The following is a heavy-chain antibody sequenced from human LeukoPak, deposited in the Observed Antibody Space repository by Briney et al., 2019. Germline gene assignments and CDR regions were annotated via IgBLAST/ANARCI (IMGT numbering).Heavy chain of an antibody. V-gene: IGHV3-48*03. D-gene: IGHD2-2*01. CDR3: ASARKNVPDY. CDR1: GFTFSSYE. CDR2: ICSSCGTI. J-gene: IGHJ4*02. Sequence: GGSLRLSCAASGFTFSSYEMNWVREAPGKGLEGVSYICSSCGTIYYADSVKGRFLISKYNAKNSLYLQMNGLGAEDTAVYYCASARKNVPDYWGQGTLVTVSS.